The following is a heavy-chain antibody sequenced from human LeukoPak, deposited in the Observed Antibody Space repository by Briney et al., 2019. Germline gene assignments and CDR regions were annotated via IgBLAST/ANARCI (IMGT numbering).Heavy chain of an antibody. D-gene: IGHD2-2*01. J-gene: IGHJ6*03. CDR3: ARIVVVPYYFYYYMDI. CDR1: GDSISSGGYS. CDR2: IYYSGST. V-gene: IGHV4-30-4*07. Sequence: SETLSLTCAVSGDSISSGGYSWSWIRQPPGKGLEWIGYIYYSGSTYYNPFLKSRVTISVDTSKNQFSLKLNSVTAADTAVYYCARIVVVPYYFYYYMDIWGKGTTVTVSS.